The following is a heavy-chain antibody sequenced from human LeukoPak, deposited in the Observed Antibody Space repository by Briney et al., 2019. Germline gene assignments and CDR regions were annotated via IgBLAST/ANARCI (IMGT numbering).Heavy chain of an antibody. CDR2: INSDGSST. Sequence: PGGSLRLSCAASGFTFSSYWMHWVRQAPVKGLVWVSRINSDGSSTSYADSVKGRFTISRDNAKNTLYLQMNSLRAEDTAVYYCAQKRTPGGWFDPWGQGTLVTVSS. J-gene: IGHJ5*02. CDR3: AQKRTPGGWFDP. D-gene: IGHD3-16*01. V-gene: IGHV3-74*01. CDR1: GFTFSSYW.